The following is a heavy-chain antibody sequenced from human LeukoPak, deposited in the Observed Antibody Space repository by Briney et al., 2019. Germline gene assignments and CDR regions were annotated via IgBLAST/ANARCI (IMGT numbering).Heavy chain of an antibody. CDR3: ARATLYGSGSYHHYFDY. CDR2: IYHSGST. CDR1: GGSISSSNW. V-gene: IGHV4-4*02. J-gene: IGHJ4*02. D-gene: IGHD3-10*01. Sequence: SGTLSLTCAVSGGSISSSNWWSWVRQPPGKGLEWIGEIYHSGSTNYNPSLKSRVTISVDKSKNQFSLKLSSVTAADTAVYYCARATLYGSGSYHHYFDYWGQGTLVAVSS.